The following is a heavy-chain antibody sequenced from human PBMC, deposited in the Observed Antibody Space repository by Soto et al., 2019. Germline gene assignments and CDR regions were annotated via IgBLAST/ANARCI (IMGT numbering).Heavy chain of an antibody. CDR1: GFTFSSYA. CDR3: AKDQRSILDV. V-gene: IGHV3-23*01. J-gene: IGHJ6*04. CDR2: ISGSGGST. D-gene: IGHD6-6*01. Sequence: GGSLRLSCAASGFTFSSYAMNWARQAPGKGLEWVSTISGSGGSTYYADSVKGRFTVSRDNSKNTLYLQMNSLRAEDTAVYYCAKDQRSILDVWGKGTTVTVSS.